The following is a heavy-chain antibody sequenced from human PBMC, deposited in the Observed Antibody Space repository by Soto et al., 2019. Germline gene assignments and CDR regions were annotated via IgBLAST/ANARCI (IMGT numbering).Heavy chain of an antibody. CDR2: FIPIIGGG. Sequence: QVQLVQSGAEVKKPGSSVKVSCKASGGTFRNLAINWVRQAPGQGLEWMGGFIPIIGGGINAQKFQGRVTITSDESTSTAYMELSSLKSEDTAMYFCARRSVSHSNAFDFWGQGTMDTVSS. CDR3: ARRSVSHSNAFDF. V-gene: IGHV1-69*01. D-gene: IGHD2-15*01. CDR1: GGTFRNLA. J-gene: IGHJ3*01.